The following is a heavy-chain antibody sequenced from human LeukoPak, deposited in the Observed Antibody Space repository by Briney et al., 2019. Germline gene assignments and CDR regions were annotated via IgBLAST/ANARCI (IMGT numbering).Heavy chain of an antibody. V-gene: IGHV3-30-3*01. D-gene: IGHD4-4*01. CDR3: ARATSYSTVTTYFDY. J-gene: IGHJ4*02. CDR1: GFTFSSHA. Sequence: GGSLRLSCAASGFTFSSHAMSWVRQAPGKGLEWVAVISYDGSNKYYADSVKGRFTISRDNSKNTLYLQMNSLRAEDTAVYYCARATSYSTVTTYFDYWGQGTLVTVSS. CDR2: ISYDGSNK.